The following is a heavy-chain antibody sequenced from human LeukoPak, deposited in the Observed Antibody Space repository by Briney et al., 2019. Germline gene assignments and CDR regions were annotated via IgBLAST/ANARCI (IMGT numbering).Heavy chain of an antibody. Sequence: GASVKVSCKASGYTFTNYDINWVRQAPGQGLEWMGWMNPNSGDTGYVQKFQGRVTMTRNTSISTAYMELSSLRSEDTAVYYCAREGSSFDYWGQGTLVTVSS. CDR3: AREGSSFDY. CDR1: GYTFTNYD. V-gene: IGHV1-8*01. CDR2: MNPNSGDT. J-gene: IGHJ4*02. D-gene: IGHD3-10*01.